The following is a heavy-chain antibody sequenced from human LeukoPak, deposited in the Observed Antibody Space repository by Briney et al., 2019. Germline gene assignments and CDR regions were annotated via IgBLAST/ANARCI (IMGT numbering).Heavy chain of an antibody. J-gene: IGHJ4*02. D-gene: IGHD6-13*01. Sequence: EASVKVSCKASGYTFTSYDINWVRQATGQGLEWMGWMNPNSGNTGYAQKFQGRVTMTRNTSISTAYMELSSLRSEDTAVYYCARAVERRGSSWYGLFSQRAFDYWGQGTLVTVSS. V-gene: IGHV1-8*01. CDR2: MNPNSGNT. CDR3: ARAVERRGSSWYGLFSQRAFDY. CDR1: GYTFTSYD.